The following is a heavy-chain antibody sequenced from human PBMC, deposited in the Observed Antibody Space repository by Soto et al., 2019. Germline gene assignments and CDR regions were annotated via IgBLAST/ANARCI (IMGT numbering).Heavy chain of an antibody. CDR1: GFSFSSYG. J-gene: IGHJ4*02. Sequence: EVQLAESGGGLVQPGGSLRLSCTASGFSFSSYGMNWVRQAPGKGLEWISYIIGTSITIFYADSVKGRFTISRDNAKNSLYLERTSLKAEDTAVYHCARDGSMTVSGRDLDYWGRGTLVTVSS. CDR2: IIGTSITI. CDR3: ARDGSMTVSGRDLDY. D-gene: IGHD6-19*01. V-gene: IGHV3-48*01.